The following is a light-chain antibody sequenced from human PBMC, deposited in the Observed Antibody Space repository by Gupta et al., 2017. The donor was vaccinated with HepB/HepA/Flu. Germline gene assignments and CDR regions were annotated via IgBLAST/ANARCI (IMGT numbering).Light chain of an antibody. CDR3: QSYDSSRSGVV. CDR2: GKS. Sequence: QSVLTQPPSVSGAPGQRVTISCTGSSSNIGAGYDVHWYQQLPGTAPNLLRYGKSNRRSGVPDRFSGSKYGTSAALAITGLQAEDEADYYCQSYDSSRSGVVFGGGTKLTVL. CDR1: SSNIGAGYD. V-gene: IGLV1-40*01. J-gene: IGLJ2*01.